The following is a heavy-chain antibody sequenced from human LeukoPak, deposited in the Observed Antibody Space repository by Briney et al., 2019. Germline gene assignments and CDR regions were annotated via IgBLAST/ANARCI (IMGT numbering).Heavy chain of an antibody. CDR1: GFTFSSYA. V-gene: IGHV3-23*01. CDR2: ISGSGGST. Sequence: PGGSLRLSCAASGFTFSSYAMSWVRQAPGKGLEWVSAISGSGGSTYYADSVKGRFTISRDNSKNTLYLQMNSLRAEDTAVYYCAKDRGDSGSYSQQFGRGQGTLVTVSS. J-gene: IGHJ4*02. CDR3: AKDRGDSGSYSQQFG. D-gene: IGHD1-26*01.